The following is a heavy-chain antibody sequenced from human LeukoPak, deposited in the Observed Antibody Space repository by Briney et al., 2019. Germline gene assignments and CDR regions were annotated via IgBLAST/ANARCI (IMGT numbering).Heavy chain of an antibody. Sequence: GGSLRLSCAASGFTFSSYGMHWVRQAPGKGLEWVAVISYDGSNKYYADSVKGRFTISRDNSKNTLYLQMNSLRAEDTAVYYCAKNGVATIMGGYFDYWGQGTLVTVSS. D-gene: IGHD5-12*01. CDR3: AKNGVATIMGGYFDY. J-gene: IGHJ4*02. V-gene: IGHV3-30*18. CDR2: ISYDGSNK. CDR1: GFTFSSYG.